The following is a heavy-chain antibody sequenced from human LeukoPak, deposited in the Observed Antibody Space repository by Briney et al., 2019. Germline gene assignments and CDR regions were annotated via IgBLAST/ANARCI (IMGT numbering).Heavy chain of an antibody. Sequence: PSETLSLTCTVSGGSISSSSYYWGWIRQPPGKGLEWIGSIYYSGSTYYNPSLKSRVTISVDTSKNQFSLKLSSVTAADTAVYYCARDRQSYGLDYWGQGTLVTVSS. CDR3: ARDRQSYGLDY. CDR1: GGSISSSSYY. CDR2: IYYSGST. D-gene: IGHD5-18*01. J-gene: IGHJ4*02. V-gene: IGHV4-39*07.